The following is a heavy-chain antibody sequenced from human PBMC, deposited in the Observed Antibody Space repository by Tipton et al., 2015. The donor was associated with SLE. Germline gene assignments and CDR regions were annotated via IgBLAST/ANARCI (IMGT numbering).Heavy chain of an antibody. D-gene: IGHD6-19*01. J-gene: IGHJ3*02. CDR1: GGSISSGDYY. V-gene: IGHV4-30-4*01. Sequence: TLSLTCTVSGGSISSGDYYWSWIRQPPGKGLEWIGYIYYSGSTYYNPSLKSRVTISVDTSKNQFSLELSSVTAADTAVYYCAREVAATGAFDIWGQGTMVTVSS. CDR3: AREVAATGAFDI. CDR2: IYYSGST.